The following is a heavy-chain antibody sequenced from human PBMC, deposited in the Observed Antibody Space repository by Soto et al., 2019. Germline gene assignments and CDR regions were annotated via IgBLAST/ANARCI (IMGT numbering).Heavy chain of an antibody. Sequence: SETLSLTCAVYGGSFSGYYWSWIRQPPGKGLEWIGEINHSGSTNYNPSLKSRVTISVDTSKNQFSLKLSSVTAADTAVYYCARSTMVRGVPWLGPGGQGTLVTVS. CDR1: GGSFSGYY. CDR3: ARSTMVRGVPWLGP. D-gene: IGHD3-10*01. CDR2: INHSGST. J-gene: IGHJ5*02. V-gene: IGHV4-34*01.